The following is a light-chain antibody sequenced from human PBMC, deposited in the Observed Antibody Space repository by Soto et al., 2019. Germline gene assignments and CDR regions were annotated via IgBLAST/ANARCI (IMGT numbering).Light chain of an antibody. CDR1: QSISSW. J-gene: IGKJ5*01. CDR2: GAF. CDR3: EQTYSTPVT. V-gene: IGKV1-39*01. Sequence: DIQMTQSPSTLSASVGDSVTITCRASQSISSWLAWYQQKPGKAPKLLIYGAFSVQSGVPLRFSGSGSGTEFTLTISSLQPEDFAIYYCEQTYSTPVTFGQGTRWR.